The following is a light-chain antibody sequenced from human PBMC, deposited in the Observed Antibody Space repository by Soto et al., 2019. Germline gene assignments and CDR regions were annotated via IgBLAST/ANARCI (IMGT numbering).Light chain of an antibody. CDR1: QSVTNSY. CDR3: QQYGRSPLT. V-gene: IGKV3-20*01. J-gene: IGKJ4*01. Sequence: PGARATLSCRASQSVTNSYLAWYQQKPGQSPKTLIYHTSTRATGIPDRFSGSGSGTDFTLTISRLEPEDFAVYYCQQYGRSPLTFGGGTKVDIK. CDR2: HTS.